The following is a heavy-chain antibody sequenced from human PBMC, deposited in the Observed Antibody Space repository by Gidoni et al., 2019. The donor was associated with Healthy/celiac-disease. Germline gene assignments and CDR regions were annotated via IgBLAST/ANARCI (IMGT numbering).Heavy chain of an antibody. J-gene: IGHJ2*01. Sequence: VQLQESGPGLVKPSQTLSLTCTVSGGSISSGGYYWSWIRQHPGKGLEWIGYIYYSGSTYYNPSLKSRVTISVDTSKNQFSLKRSSVTAADTAVYYCARARQENWYFDLWGRGTLVTVSS. CDR1: GGSISSGGYY. CDR3: ARARQENWYFDL. CDR2: IYYSGST. V-gene: IGHV4-31*03.